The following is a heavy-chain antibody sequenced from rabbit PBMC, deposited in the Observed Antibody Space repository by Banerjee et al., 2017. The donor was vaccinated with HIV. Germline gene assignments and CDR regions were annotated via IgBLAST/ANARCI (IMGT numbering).Heavy chain of an antibody. Sequence: QLKESGGGLVQPGGSLKLSCKASGFTLSSYYMNWVRQAPGKGLEWIGIIYAARGTTDYASWVNGRFTISSDNAQSTVDLKMTSLTAADTATYFCARAFDDDYGHFNLWGQGTLVTVS. V-gene: IGHV1S7*01. J-gene: IGHJ4*01. CDR1: GFTLSSYY. D-gene: IGHD2-1*01. CDR3: ARAFDDDYGHFNL. CDR2: IYAARGTT.